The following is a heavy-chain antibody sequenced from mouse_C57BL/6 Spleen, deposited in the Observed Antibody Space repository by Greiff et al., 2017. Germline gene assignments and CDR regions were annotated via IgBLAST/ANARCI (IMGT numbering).Heavy chain of an antibody. J-gene: IGHJ2*01. CDR2: IYPGDGDT. V-gene: IGHV1-80*01. Sequence: QVQLQQSGAELVKPGASVKISCKASGYAFSSYWMNWVKQRPGKGLEWIGQIYPGDGDTNYNGKFKGKATLTADKSSSTAYMQHSSLTSEDSAVYFCARCGSDQLGRYFDYGGQGTTLTVSS. CDR1: GYAFSSYW. CDR3: ARCGSDQLGRYFDY. D-gene: IGHD4-1*02.